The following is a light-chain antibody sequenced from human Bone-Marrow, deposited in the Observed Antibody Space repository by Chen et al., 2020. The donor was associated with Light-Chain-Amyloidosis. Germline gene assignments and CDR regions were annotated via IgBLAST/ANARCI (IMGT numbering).Light chain of an antibody. V-gene: IGLV2-14*01. CDR3: SSYTITNTLV. J-gene: IGLJ1*01. Sequence: QSALTQPASVSGSPGQSITISCTGTSSDFGGDNHVSWYQQHPDKAPKLMIYEVTNRPSWVPVRFSCTKSDNTASRTISGLQTEDEADYFCSSYTITNTLVVGSGTRVTVL. CDR1: SSDFGGDNH. CDR2: EVT.